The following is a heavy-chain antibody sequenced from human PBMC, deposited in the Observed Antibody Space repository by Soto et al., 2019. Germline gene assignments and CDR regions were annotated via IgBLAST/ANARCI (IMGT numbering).Heavy chain of an antibody. CDR3: ARSHSTADKENFWSGPPYYYYYGMDV. Sequence: GASVKVSCKSSGFTFTSSAMQWVRQARGQRLEWIGWIVVGSGNTNYAQKFQGRVTITADESTSTAYMELSSLRSEDTAVYYCARSHSTADKENFWSGPPYYYYYGMDVWGPGTTVTVSS. J-gene: IGHJ6*02. V-gene: IGHV1-58*02. D-gene: IGHD3-3*01. CDR1: GFTFTSSA. CDR2: IVVGSGNT.